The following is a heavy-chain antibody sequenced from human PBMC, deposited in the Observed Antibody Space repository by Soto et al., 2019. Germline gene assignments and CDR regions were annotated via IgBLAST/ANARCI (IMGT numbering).Heavy chain of an antibody. D-gene: IGHD3-16*01. CDR3: ARQLGLIRPNDLYYFDY. Sequence: SETLSLTCTVSGGSISSSSYYWGWIRQPPGKGLEWIGSIYYSGSTYYNPSFKSRFTISVDTSKNQFSLKLNSVTAADTAVYYCARQLGLIRPNDLYYFDYWGQGTLVTVSS. V-gene: IGHV4-39*01. CDR1: GGSISSSSYY. J-gene: IGHJ4*02. CDR2: IYYSGST.